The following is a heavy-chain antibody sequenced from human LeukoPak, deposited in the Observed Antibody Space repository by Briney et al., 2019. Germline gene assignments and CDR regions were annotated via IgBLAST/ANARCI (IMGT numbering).Heavy chain of an antibody. CDR2: ISGSGGST. CDR3: AKEGFWDASGYSTGYYFDY. J-gene: IGHJ4*02. Sequence: GGSLRLSCAASGFTFSSYAMSWVRQAPGKGLEWVSAISGSGGSTYYADSVKGRFTISRDNSKNTLYLQMNSLRAEDTAVYYCAKEGFWDASGYSTGYYFDYWGQGTLVTVSS. V-gene: IGHV3-23*01. D-gene: IGHD5-18*01. CDR1: GFTFSSYA.